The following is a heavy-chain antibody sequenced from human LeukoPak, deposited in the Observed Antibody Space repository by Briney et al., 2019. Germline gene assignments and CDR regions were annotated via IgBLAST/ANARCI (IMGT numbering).Heavy chain of an antibody. V-gene: IGHV1-18*04. Sequence: GASVKVSCKASGYTFTSYGISWVRQAPGQGLEWMGWIRAYNGNTNYSQKLQGRVTMTTDTSTSTAYLELRSLRSDDTAVYYCARDLQLGVRGVIITAGGDFDYWGQGTLVTVSS. CDR3: ARDLQLGVRGVIITAGGDFDY. CDR2: IRAYNGNT. D-gene: IGHD3-10*01. J-gene: IGHJ4*02. CDR1: GYTFTSYG.